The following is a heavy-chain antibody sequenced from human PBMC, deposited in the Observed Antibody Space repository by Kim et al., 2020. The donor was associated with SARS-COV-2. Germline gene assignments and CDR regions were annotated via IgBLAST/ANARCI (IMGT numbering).Heavy chain of an antibody. CDR3: AKVESAYCGGDCYPPGDAFDI. Sequence: GGSLRLSCAASGFTFSSYAMSWVRQAPGKGLEWVSAISGSGGSTYYADSVKGRFTISRDNSKNTLYLQMNSLRAEDTAVYYCAKVESAYCGGDCYPPGDAFDIWGQGTMVTVSS. CDR2: ISGSGGST. J-gene: IGHJ3*02. V-gene: IGHV3-23*01. CDR1: GFTFSSYA. D-gene: IGHD2-21*02.